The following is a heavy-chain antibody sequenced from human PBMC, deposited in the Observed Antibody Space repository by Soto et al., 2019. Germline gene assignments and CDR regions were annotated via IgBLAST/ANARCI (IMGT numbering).Heavy chain of an antibody. D-gene: IGHD4-17*01. CDR2: ISGSGTYT. CDR3: ARGPTREADYFDA. Sequence: EVQLVESGGGLVKPGGSLRLSCATSGFTFSSHSMNWVRQAPGKGLEWVSSISGSGTYTYFAESVKGRCTISRDHDKNALELLVNSLTAEDTAVDYCARGPTREADYFDAWVRGTLVTVSS. J-gene: IGHJ5*02. CDR1: GFTFSSHS. V-gene: IGHV3-21*01.